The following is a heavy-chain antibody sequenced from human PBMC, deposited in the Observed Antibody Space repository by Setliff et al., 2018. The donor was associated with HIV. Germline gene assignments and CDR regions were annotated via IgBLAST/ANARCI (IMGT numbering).Heavy chain of an antibody. Sequence: PGGSLRLSCAASGFTFSSYWMSWVRQAPGKGPEWVANIKTDGSEKFYVDSVKGRFTISRDNAKNSLYLQMNSLRAEDTAVYYCARDGRRLDAFDIWGQGTMVTVSS. CDR2: IKTDGSEK. CDR1: GFTFSSYW. D-gene: IGHD1-26*01. V-gene: IGHV3-7*01. CDR3: ARDGRRLDAFDI. J-gene: IGHJ3*02.